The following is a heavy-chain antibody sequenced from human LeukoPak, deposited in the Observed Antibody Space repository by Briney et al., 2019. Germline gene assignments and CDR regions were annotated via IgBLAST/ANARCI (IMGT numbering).Heavy chain of an antibody. V-gene: IGHV3-66*01. CDR3: ASCGDDCDPRETAWVDFLH. Sequence: PGESLRLSCVVSGLTVSRKFMNWVRQAPGKGLEWVSGIYDGGSTFYADSVKGRFSISRDSSRNTLSLQMSSLRAEDTAVYFCASCGDDCDPRETAWVDFLHWGQGTLVTVSS. CDR2: IYDGGST. D-gene: IGHD2-21*02. CDR1: GLTVSRKF. J-gene: IGHJ1*01.